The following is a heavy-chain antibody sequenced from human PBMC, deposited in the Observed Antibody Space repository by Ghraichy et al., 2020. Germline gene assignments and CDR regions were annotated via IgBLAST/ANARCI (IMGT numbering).Heavy chain of an antibody. D-gene: IGHD3-10*01. CDR1: GFTFSSYS. Sequence: LSLTCAASGFTFSSYSMNWVRQAPGKGLEWVSSISSSSSYIYYADSVKGRFTISRDNAKNSLYLQMNSLRAEDTAVYYCARVLDSGSYYRYYYYGMDVWGQGTTVTVSS. J-gene: IGHJ6*02. CDR2: ISSSSSYI. CDR3: ARVLDSGSYYRYYYYGMDV. V-gene: IGHV3-21*01.